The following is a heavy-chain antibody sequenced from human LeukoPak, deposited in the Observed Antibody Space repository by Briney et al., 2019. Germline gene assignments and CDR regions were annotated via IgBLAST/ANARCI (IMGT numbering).Heavy chain of an antibody. CDR3: ARWTTCGGDCHILDY. V-gene: IGHV1-18*01. D-gene: IGHD2-21*02. CDR2: ISAYNGNT. CDR1: GYTFTSHG. Sequence: VASVKVSCKASGYTFTSHGIHWVRQAPGQGLEWMGWISAYNGNTNYAQKLQGRVTMTTDTSTSTAYMELRSLRSDDTAVYYCARWTTCGGDCHILDYWGQGILVAVSS. J-gene: IGHJ4*02.